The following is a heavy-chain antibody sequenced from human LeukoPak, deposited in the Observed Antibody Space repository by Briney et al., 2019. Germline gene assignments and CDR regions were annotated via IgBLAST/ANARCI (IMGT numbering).Heavy chain of an antibody. CDR2: IYSGGST. J-gene: IGHJ5*02. V-gene: IGHV3-66*02. D-gene: IGHD4-17*01. CDR3: ARAVTVTTSYWFDP. Sequence: PGGSLRLSCAASGFTVSSNYMSWVRQAPGKGLEWVSVIYSGGSTYYADSVKGRFTISRDNSKNTLYLQMNSLRAEDTAVYYCARAVTVTTSYWFDPWGQGTLVTVSP. CDR1: GFTVSSNY.